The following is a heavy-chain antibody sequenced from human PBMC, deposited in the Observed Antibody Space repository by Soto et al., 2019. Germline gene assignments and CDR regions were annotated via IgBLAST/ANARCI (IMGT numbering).Heavy chain of an antibody. CDR2: ISAYNGNT. CDR1: GYTFTSYG. D-gene: IGHD3-22*01. J-gene: IGHJ4*02. V-gene: IGHV1-18*01. CDR3: ARLPNYYDSSGYFYFDH. Sequence: ASVKVSCKASGYTFTSYGISWVRQAPGQGLEWMGWISAYNGNTNYAQKLQGRVTMTTDTSTSTAYMELRSLRSDDTAVYYCARLPNYYDSSGYFYFDHWGQGTLVTVSS.